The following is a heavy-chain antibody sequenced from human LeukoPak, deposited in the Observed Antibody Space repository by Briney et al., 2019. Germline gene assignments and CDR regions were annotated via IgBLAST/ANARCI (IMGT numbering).Heavy chain of an antibody. J-gene: IGHJ5*02. Sequence: PGGSLRLSCAASGFTFSNNAMHWVRQAPGKGLEWVAVISYDGSNKYYADSVKGRCTISRDNSKTTLYLQMNSLRAEDTAVYYCARAHGCSSATCYHNWLDPWGQGALVTVSS. CDR2: ISYDGSNK. V-gene: IGHV3-30-3*01. CDR3: ARAHGCSSATCYHNWLDP. D-gene: IGHD2-2*01. CDR1: GFTFSNNA.